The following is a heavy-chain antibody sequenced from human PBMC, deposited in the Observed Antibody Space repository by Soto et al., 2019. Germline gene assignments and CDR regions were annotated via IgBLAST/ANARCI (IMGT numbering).Heavy chain of an antibody. CDR1: GYSFTSYW. CDR2: IDPSDSYT. Sequence: GESLKISCKGSGYSFTSYWISWVRQMPGKGLEWMGRIDPSDSYTNYSPSFQGHVTISADKSISTAYLQWSSLRASDTAMYYCAREDGYSGYDGYSYYGMDVWGQGTTVTVSS. CDR3: AREDGYSGYDGYSYYGMDV. D-gene: IGHD5-12*01. V-gene: IGHV5-10-1*01. J-gene: IGHJ6*02.